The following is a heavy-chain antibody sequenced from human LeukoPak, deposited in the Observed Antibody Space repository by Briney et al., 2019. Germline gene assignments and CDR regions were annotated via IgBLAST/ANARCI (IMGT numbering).Heavy chain of an antibody. CDR1: GYTFTSYY. Sequence: SVKVSCKASGYTFTSYYMHWVRQAPGQGLEWMGRIIPILGIANYAQKFQGRVTITADKSTSTAYMELSSLRSEDTAVYYCARVSYGSVIYYGMDVWGQGTTVTVSS. CDR2: IIPILGIA. D-gene: IGHD3-10*01. CDR3: ARVSYGSVIYYGMDV. V-gene: IGHV1-69*04. J-gene: IGHJ6*02.